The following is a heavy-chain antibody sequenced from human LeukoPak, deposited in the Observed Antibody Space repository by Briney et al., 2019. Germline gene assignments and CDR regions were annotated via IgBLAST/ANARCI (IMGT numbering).Heavy chain of an antibody. Sequence: GGSLRPSCAASGFTFSSYSMNWVRQAPGKGLEWVSYISSRSSAIYYADSVKGRFTISRDNAKNSLYLQMNSLRADDTAVYYCARGELGIKIDYGMDVWGQGTTVTVSS. J-gene: IGHJ6*02. CDR2: ISSRSSAI. D-gene: IGHD7-27*01. V-gene: IGHV3-48*01. CDR1: GFTFSSYS. CDR3: ARGELGIKIDYGMDV.